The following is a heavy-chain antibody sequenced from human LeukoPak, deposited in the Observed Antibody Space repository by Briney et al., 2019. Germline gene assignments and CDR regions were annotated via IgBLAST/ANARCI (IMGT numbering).Heavy chain of an antibody. D-gene: IGHD1-26*01. CDR3: AREGSYRNWFDP. CDR2: IKQEGSEE. CDR1: GFTFSNYW. Sequence: GGSLRLSCAASGFTFSNYWMSWVRQAPGKGLEWVANIKQEGSEEYYVDSVKGRFTISRDNAKNLLYLQMNSLRAEDTAVYYCAREGSYRNWFDPWGQGTLVTVSS. J-gene: IGHJ5*02. V-gene: IGHV3-7*05.